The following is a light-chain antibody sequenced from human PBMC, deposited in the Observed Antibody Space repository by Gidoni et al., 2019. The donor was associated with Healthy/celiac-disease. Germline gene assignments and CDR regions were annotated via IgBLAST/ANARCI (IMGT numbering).Light chain of an antibody. J-gene: IGKJ5*01. CDR2: GAS. CDR1: QSVSSSY. Sequence: EIVLTQSPGTLSLSPGERATLSCRASQSVSSSYLAWYQQKPGQAPRLLIYGASSRATGIPDRFSGSGSGTDFTLTISRLEPEDFAVYYCQQYGSSPLXTFGQGTRLEIK. CDR3: QQYGSSPLXT. V-gene: IGKV3-20*01.